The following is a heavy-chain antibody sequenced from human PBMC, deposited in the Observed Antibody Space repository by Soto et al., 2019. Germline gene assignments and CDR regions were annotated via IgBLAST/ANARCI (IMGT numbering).Heavy chain of an antibody. CDR2: FDPKDGET. CDR1: GYTLTELS. J-gene: IGHJ4*02. D-gene: IGHD5-12*01. V-gene: IGHV1-24*01. CDR3: ATGDRDGYNTIKFDY. Sequence: GASVKVSCKVSGYTLTELSMHWVRQAPGKGHEWMGGFDPKDGETIYAQKFQGRVTMTEDTSTDTAYMELSSLRSEDTAVYYCATGDRDGYNTIKFDYWGQGTLVTVSS.